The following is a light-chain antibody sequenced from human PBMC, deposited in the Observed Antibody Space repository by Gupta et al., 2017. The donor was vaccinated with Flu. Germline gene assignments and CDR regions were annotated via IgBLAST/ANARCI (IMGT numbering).Light chain of an antibody. V-gene: IGLV2-14*01. Sequence: QSALPQPASVSGSPGQSTTISCAGTSSDVGAYDYVSWHQHHPGKATNLILYDVTKRPAGVASFFSASKAGYTASLTISVHQVEDDADYYSSSDTTSSTRVFGGGTKVTVL. J-gene: IGLJ2*01. CDR1: SSDVGAYDY. CDR3: SSDTTSSTRV. CDR2: DVT.